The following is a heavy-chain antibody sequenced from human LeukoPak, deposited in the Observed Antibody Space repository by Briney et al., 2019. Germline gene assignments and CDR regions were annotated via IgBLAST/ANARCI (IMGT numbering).Heavy chain of an antibody. Sequence: SETPSLTCTVSGGSISSYYWSWIRQPPGKGLEWIGYIYYSGSTNYNPSLKSRVTISVDTSKNQFSLKLSSVTAADTAVYYCARSRWAAGGNYYYMDVWGKGTTVTVSS. J-gene: IGHJ6*03. CDR1: GGSISSYY. CDR3: ARSRWAAGGNYYYMDV. CDR2: IYYSGST. D-gene: IGHD6-13*01. V-gene: IGHV4-59*08.